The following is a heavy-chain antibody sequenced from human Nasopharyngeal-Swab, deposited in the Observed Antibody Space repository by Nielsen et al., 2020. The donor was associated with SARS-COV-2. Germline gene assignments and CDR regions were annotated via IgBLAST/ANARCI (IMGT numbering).Heavy chain of an antibody. Sequence: GSLRLSCAASGFTFSGSAMHWVRQASGKGLEWVGRIRSKANSYATAYAASVKGRFTISRDDSKNTAYLQMNSLKTEDTAVYYCTGGVTMVRHWGQGTLVTVSS. V-gene: IGHV3-73*01. CDR3: TGGVTMVRH. CDR2: IRSKANSYAT. J-gene: IGHJ4*02. D-gene: IGHD3-10*01. CDR1: GFTFSGSA.